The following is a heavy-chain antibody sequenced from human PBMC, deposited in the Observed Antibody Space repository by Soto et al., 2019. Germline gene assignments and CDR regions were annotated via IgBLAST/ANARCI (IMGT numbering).Heavy chain of an antibody. CDR1: CYTFTSYG. CDR3: ARVDNWNDGYYYYYMDV. V-gene: IGHV1-18*01. J-gene: IGHJ6*03. Sequence: GASVKVSCKASCYTFTSYGIIWVRQAPGQGLEWMGWISAYNGNTNYAQKLQGRVTMTTDTSTSTAYMELRSLRSDDTAVYYCARVDNWNDGYYYYYMDVWGKGTTVTVSS. CDR2: ISAYNGNT. D-gene: IGHD1-20*01.